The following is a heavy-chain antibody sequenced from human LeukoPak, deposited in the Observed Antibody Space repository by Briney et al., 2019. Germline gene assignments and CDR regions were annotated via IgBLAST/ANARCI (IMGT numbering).Heavy chain of an antibody. Sequence: GRSLRLSCAASGFTFSSYGMHWVRQAPGKGLEWVAVIWYDGSNKYYADSVEGRFTFSRDNSKNTLYLQMNSLRAEDTAVYYCARDQDNRQYYYGSGGSYGMDVWGQGTTVTVSS. J-gene: IGHJ6*02. D-gene: IGHD3-10*01. CDR3: ARDQDNRQYYYGSGGSYGMDV. V-gene: IGHV3-33*01. CDR1: GFTFSSYG. CDR2: IWYDGSNK.